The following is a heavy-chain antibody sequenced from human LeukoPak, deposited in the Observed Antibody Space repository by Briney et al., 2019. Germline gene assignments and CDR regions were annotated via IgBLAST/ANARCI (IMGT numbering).Heavy chain of an antibody. CDR3: ARIVVVVAATRAFDI. CDR1: GYTFTGYY. D-gene: IGHD2-15*01. J-gene: IGHJ3*02. CDR2: INPNSGGT. Sequence: ASVKVSCKASGYTFTGYYMHWVRQALGQGLEWMGWINPNSGGTNYAQKFQGRVTMTRDTSISTAYMELSRLRSDDTAVYYCARIVVVVAATRAFDIWGQGTMVTVSS. V-gene: IGHV1-2*02.